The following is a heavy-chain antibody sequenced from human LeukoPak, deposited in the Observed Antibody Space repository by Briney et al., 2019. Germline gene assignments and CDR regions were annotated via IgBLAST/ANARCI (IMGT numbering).Heavy chain of an antibody. CDR1: GGSMSPYH. CDR2: IYYSGST. J-gene: IGHJ4*02. D-gene: IGHD6-19*01. CDR3: ARAVSGRFDY. V-gene: IGHV4-59*08. Sequence: SETLSLTCTASGGSMSPYHWGWIRQPPGKGLEWTGYIYYSGSTNYNPSLKSRVTISVDTSKNQFSLKLSSVTAADTAIYYCARAVSGRFDYWGQGTLVTVSS.